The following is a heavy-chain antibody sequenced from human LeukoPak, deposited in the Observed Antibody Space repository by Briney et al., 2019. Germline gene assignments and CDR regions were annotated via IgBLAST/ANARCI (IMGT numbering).Heavy chain of an antibody. Sequence: ASVKVSCKASGYTFTSYGTSWVRQAPGQGLEWMGWISAYNGNTNYAQKLQGRVTMTTDTSTSTAYMELRSLRSDDTAVYYCARMRRDYYGSGSYIDYWGQGTLVTVSS. D-gene: IGHD3-10*01. CDR3: ARMRRDYYGSGSYIDY. CDR2: ISAYNGNT. J-gene: IGHJ4*02. V-gene: IGHV1-18*01. CDR1: GYTFTSYG.